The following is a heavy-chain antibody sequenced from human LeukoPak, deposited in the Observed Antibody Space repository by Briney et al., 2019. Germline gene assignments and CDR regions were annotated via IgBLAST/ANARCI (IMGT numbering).Heavy chain of an antibody. D-gene: IGHD6-19*01. CDR1: GYSISSGYY. CDR2: IYHSGST. CDR3: ARDKSRIAVAGTNWFDP. J-gene: IGHJ5*02. Sequence: SETLSLTCTVSGYSISSGYYWGWIRQPPGQGLEWIGSIYHSGSTYYNPSLKSRVTISVDTSKNQFSLKLSSVTAADTAVYYCARDKSRIAVAGTNWFDPWGQGTLVTVSS. V-gene: IGHV4-38-2*02.